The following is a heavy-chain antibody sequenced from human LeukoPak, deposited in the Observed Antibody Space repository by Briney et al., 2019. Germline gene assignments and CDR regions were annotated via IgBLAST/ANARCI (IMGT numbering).Heavy chain of an antibody. J-gene: IGHJ5*02. D-gene: IGHD2-2*02. V-gene: IGHV1-24*01. Sequence: ASVKVSCKVSGYTLTELSTHWVRQAPGKGLEWMGGFDPEDGETIYAQKFQGRVTMTEDTSTDTAYMELSSLRSEDTAVYYCATDCSSTSCYSWFDPWGQGTLVTVSS. CDR1: GYTLTELS. CDR2: FDPEDGET. CDR3: ATDCSSTSCYSWFDP.